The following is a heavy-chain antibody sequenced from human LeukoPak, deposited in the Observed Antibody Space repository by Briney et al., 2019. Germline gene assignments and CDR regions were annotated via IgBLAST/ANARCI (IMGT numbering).Heavy chain of an antibody. Sequence: GGSLRLSCAASGFTFSSYAMHWVRQAPGKGLEWVAVMSYDGSNKFYADSVKGRFTISRDNSKNTLYLQMNSLRTEDTAVYYCASGGGWDIGPFYYMDVWGKGTTVTVSS. V-gene: IGHV3-30-3*01. J-gene: IGHJ6*03. CDR2: MSYDGSNK. CDR3: ASGGGWDIGPFYYMDV. D-gene: IGHD2-15*01. CDR1: GFTFSSYA.